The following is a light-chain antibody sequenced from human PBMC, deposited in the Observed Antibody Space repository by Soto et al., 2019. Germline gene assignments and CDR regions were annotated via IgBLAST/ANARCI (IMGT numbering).Light chain of an antibody. CDR2: EVT. J-gene: IGLJ2*01. Sequence: QSALTQPASVSGSLGQSITISCTGTSSDVGAYNYVSWYQQHPDKAPKLLIFEVTNRPSGVSGRFSGSKSGITASLSISGLQPEDEADYYCTSYSSSSPVLFGGATKLTVL. CDR3: TSYSSSSPVL. V-gene: IGLV2-14*01. CDR1: SSDVGAYNY.